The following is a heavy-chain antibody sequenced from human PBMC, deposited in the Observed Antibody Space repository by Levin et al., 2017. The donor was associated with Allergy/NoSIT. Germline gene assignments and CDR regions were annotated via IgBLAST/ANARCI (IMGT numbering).Heavy chain of an antibody. CDR1: GGSISSYY. J-gene: IGHJ3*02. V-gene: IGHV4-59*01. D-gene: IGHD3-10*01. Sequence: SQTLSLPCTVSGGSISSYYWSWIRQPPGKGLEWIGYIYYSGSTNYNPSLKSRVTISVDTSKNQFSLKLSSVTAADTAVYYCARGGKDYGFIWGQGTMVTVSS. CDR2: IYYSGST. CDR3: ARGGKDYGFI.